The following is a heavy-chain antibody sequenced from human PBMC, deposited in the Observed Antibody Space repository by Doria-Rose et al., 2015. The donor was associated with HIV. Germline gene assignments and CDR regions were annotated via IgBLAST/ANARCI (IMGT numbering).Heavy chain of an antibody. CDR3: AKQAVNWFDP. Sequence: QVQLQESGPGLVKPSETLSLTCTVSGGSVASGTPYWDWIRQTPGKGLEWIGTIYYSGITYYNPSLRDRVTISLHTSKNQYSLKLISATAADTGVYYCAKQAVNWFDPWGQGTLVTVSS. V-gene: IGHV4-39*01. J-gene: IGHJ5*02. D-gene: IGHD6-25*01. CDR1: GGSVASGTPY. CDR2: IYYSGIT.